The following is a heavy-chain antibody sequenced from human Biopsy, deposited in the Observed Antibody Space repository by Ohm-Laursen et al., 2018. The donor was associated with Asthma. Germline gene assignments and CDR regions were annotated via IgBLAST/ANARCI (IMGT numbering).Heavy chain of an antibody. Sequence: ASVKASCKASGYTFINYAIHWVRQAPGQRLEWMGWINAGNGNTKYSQKFQGRVTITRDTSASTAYMDLSSLRSEDTAVYYCARTYYDFLTGQVNDVFAIWGQGTKVTVSS. CDR2: INAGNGNT. CDR1: GYTFINYA. CDR3: ARTYYDFLTGQVNDVFAI. D-gene: IGHD3-9*01. J-gene: IGHJ3*02. V-gene: IGHV1-3*01.